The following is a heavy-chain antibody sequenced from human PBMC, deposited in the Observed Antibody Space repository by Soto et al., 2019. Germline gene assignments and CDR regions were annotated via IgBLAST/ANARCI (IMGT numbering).Heavy chain of an antibody. CDR1: GDSVSSGFYY. Sequence: SETLSLTCSVSGDSVSSGFYYWTWIRQSPVKGLEWIGNIYYSGSTEYNPSLTSRVTISFDMSKNQLSLTLTSVTAADSAVYFCAREQTSTVVTQWGPGTLVTVSS. CDR2: IYYSGST. D-gene: IGHD4-17*01. V-gene: IGHV4-61*01. CDR3: AREQTSTVVTQ. J-gene: IGHJ4*02.